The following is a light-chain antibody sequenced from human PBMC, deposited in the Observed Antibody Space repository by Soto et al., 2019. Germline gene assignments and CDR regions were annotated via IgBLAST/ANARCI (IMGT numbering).Light chain of an antibody. CDR2: EVS. CDR3: SAYVGSNNYV. Sequence: QSALPQPPSASGFPGQSVTISCTGTSSDVGGYDYVSWYQQHPGKAPKLMMYEVSKRPSGVPYRFSGSKSGNTACLTVSGLQAEGEADDYCSAYVGSNNYVFGTGSKLTVL. CDR1: SSDVGGYDY. J-gene: IGLJ1*01. V-gene: IGLV2-8*01.